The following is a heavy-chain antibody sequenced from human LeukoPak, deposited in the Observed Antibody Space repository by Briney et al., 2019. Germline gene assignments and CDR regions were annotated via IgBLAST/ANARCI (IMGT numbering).Heavy chain of an antibody. CDR2: IYYSGST. J-gene: IGHJ4*02. V-gene: IGHV4-39*01. D-gene: IGHD2-21*01. CDR1: GGSISSSSYY. Sequence: SETLSFNCTVSGGSISSSSYYWGWIRQPPGKGLEWIGSIYYSGSTYYNPSLKSRVTISVDTSKNQFSLKLSSVTAADTAVYYCARHTQAQFVDYWGQGTLVTVSS. CDR3: ARHTQAQFVDY.